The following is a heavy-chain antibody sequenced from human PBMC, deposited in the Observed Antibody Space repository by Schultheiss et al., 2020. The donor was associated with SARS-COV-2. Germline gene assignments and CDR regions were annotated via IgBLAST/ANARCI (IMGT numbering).Heavy chain of an antibody. V-gene: IGHV1-2*02. CDR3: ARAPEGFMYYFDY. CDR2: INPNSGGT. J-gene: IGHJ4*02. CDR1: GGTFSSYA. Sequence: ASVKVSCKASGGTFSSYAISWVRQAPGQGLEWMGWINPNSGGTNYAQKFQGRVTMTRDTSISTAYMELSSLRSEDTAVYYCARAPEGFMYYFDYWGQGTLVTVSS. D-gene: IGHD3-10*02.